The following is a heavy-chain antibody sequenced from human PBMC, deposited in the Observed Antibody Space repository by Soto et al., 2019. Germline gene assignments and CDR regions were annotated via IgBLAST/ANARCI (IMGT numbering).Heavy chain of an antibody. V-gene: IGHV4-59*08. J-gene: IGHJ3*02. CDR1: GGSISPYY. Sequence: TTSETLSLTCTVSGGSISPYYWSWIRQHPGKGLECIGYIYSNWSTYYNPSLNSRVTISVDTSKNQFSLKLTSVTAADTAVYYCARLPTNSFDIWGQGTMVTVSS. CDR2: IYSNWST. CDR3: ARLPTNSFDI.